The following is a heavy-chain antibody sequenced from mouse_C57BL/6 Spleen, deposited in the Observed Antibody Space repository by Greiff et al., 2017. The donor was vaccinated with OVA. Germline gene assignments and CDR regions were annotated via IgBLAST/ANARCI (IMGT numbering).Heavy chain of an antibody. CDR1: GYTFTDYE. J-gene: IGHJ2*01. V-gene: IGHV1-15*01. Sequence: LVRPGASVTLSCKASGYTFTDYEMHWVKQTPVHGLEWIGAIDPETGGTAYNQKFKGKAILTADKSSSTAYMELRSLTSEDSAVYYCTRRRGYDYDGRDYFDYWGQGTTLTVSS. D-gene: IGHD2-4*01. CDR2: IDPETGGT. CDR3: TRRRGYDYDGRDYFDY.